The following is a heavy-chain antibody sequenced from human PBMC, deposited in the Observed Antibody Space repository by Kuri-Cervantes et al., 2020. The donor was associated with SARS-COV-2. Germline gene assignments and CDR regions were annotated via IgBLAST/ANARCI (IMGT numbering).Heavy chain of an antibody. CDR2: ISSSSSYI. J-gene: IGHJ6*03. V-gene: IGHV3-21*01. Sequence: GGSLRLSCAASGFTFSSYSMNWVRQAPGKGLEWVSSISSSSSYIYYADSVKGRFTISRDNAKNSLYLKMNSLRAEDTAVYYCARVRNDYYYYYYMDVWGKGTTVTVSS. CDR1: GFTFSSYS. CDR3: ARVRNDYYYYYYMDV.